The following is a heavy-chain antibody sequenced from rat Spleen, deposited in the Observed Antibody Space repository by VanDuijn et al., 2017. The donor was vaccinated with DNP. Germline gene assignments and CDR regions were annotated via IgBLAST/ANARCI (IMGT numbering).Heavy chain of an antibody. J-gene: IGHJ2*01. CDR3: ARGHYALFDY. Sequence: EVQLVESGGGLVQPGRSLKLSCAASGFTFSNYGMAWVRQAPTKGLEWVATISYDGSSTYYRDSVKGRFTISRDNAKSTLYLQMDSLRSEDTATYYCARGHYALFDYWGQGVMVTVSS. CDR2: ISYDGSST. CDR1: GFTFSNYG. D-gene: IGHD1-11*01. V-gene: IGHV5-29*01.